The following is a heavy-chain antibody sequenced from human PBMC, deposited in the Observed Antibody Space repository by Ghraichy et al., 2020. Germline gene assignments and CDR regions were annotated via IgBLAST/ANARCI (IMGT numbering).Heavy chain of an antibody. J-gene: IGHJ4*02. CDR1: GFTFSSYG. D-gene: IGHD6-19*01. V-gene: IGHV3-30*02. CDR3: AKDRSRTAVAGTGVQNY. Sequence: GESLNISCAASGFTFSSYGMHWVRQAPGKGLEWVAFIRYDGSNKYYADSVKGRFTISRDNSKNTLYLQMNSLRAEDTAVYYCAKDRSRTAVAGTGVQNYWGQGTLVTVSS. CDR2: IRYDGSNK.